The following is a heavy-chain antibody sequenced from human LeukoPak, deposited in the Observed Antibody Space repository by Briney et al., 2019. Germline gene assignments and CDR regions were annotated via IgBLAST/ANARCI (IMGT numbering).Heavy chain of an antibody. Sequence: GGSLRLSCAASGFTFSSYWMSWVRQAPGKGLEWVGYINVYGSEKSYVDSVKGRFSISRDNAKNSLYLQMNSLRAEDTAVYYCARDYRSVRGVATDYWGQGTLVTVSS. D-gene: IGHD3-10*01. CDR3: ARDYRSVRGVATDY. CDR1: GFTFSSYW. CDR2: INVYGSEK. J-gene: IGHJ4*02. V-gene: IGHV3-7*03.